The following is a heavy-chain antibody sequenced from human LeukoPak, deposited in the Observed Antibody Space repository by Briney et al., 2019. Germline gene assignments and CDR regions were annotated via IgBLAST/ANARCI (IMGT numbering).Heavy chain of an antibody. D-gene: IGHD2-2*01. V-gene: IGHV3-21*01. CDR2: ISSSSSYI. CDR3: ARARLPQKDIVVVPAAVDP. CDR1: GFTFSSYS. J-gene: IGHJ5*02. Sequence: GGSLRLSCAASGFTFSSYSMNWDRQAPGKGLEWVSSISSSSSYIYYADSVKGRFTISRDNAKNSLYLQMNSLRAEDTAVYYCARARLPQKDIVVVPAAVDPWGQGTLVTVSS.